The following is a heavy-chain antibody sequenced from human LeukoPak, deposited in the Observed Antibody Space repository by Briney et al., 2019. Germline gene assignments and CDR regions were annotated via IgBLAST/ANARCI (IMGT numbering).Heavy chain of an antibody. V-gene: IGHV3-21*01. CDR3: ARAHGDQEYGMDV. CDR1: GFTFRSYA. D-gene: IGHD2-21*01. J-gene: IGHJ6*02. CDR2: ISSSSSYI. Sequence: PGGSLRLSCAASGFTFRSYAMSWVRQAPGKGLEWVSSISSSSSYIYYADSVKGRFTISRDNAKNSLYLQMNSLRAEDTAVYYCARAHGDQEYGMDVWGQGTTVTVSS.